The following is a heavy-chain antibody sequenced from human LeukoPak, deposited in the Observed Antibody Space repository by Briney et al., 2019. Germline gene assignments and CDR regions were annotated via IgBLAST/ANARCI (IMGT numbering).Heavy chain of an antibody. CDR2: IYYSGTT. CDR1: GGSISSSTYY. D-gene: IGHD3-9*01. J-gene: IGHJ5*02. Sequence: SETLSLTCTVSGGSISSSTYYWGWIRQPPGKGLEWIGNIYYSGTTYYNPSLKSRVTISVDTSKNQFSLNLSSVTAADTAVYYCARAPSNYDILTGYYPKWFDPWGQGTLVTVSS. CDR3: ARAPSNYDILTGYYPKWFDP. V-gene: IGHV4-39*01.